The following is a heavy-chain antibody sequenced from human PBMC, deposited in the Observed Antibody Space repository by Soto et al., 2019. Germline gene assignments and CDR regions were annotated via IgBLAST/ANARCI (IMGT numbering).Heavy chain of an antibody. J-gene: IGHJ4*02. Sequence: PGESLKISCAASGFTFSSYEMNWVRQAPGKGLEWVSYISSSGSTIYYADSVKGRFTISRDNAKNSLYLQMNSLSAEDTAVYYFARAIGGGWDHNFDYWGQGTLVTVSS. CDR1: GFTFSSYE. V-gene: IGHV3-48*03. CDR3: ARAIGGGWDHNFDY. CDR2: ISSSGSTI. D-gene: IGHD2-15*01.